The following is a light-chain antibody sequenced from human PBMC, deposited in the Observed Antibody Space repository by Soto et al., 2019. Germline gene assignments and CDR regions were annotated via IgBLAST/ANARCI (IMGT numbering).Light chain of an antibody. V-gene: IGLV2-11*01. CDR3: CSYAGANVL. J-gene: IGLJ2*01. CDR1: SSDVGGYNY. Sequence: QSALTQPRSVSGSPGQSVTISCTGTSSDVGGYNYVSWHQQHPGKAPKVMIFDVSKRPSGVPDRFSGSKSGNTASLTISGLQAEDEADYYCCSYAGANVLFGGGTKLTVL. CDR2: DVS.